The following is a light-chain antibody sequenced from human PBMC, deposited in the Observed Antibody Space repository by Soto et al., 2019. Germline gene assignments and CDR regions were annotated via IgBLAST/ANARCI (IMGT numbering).Light chain of an antibody. CDR2: DAS. J-gene: IGKJ1*01. Sequence: EIVLTQSPATLSLSPGERATLSCRASPSVANFVAWYQQKPGQAPRLLIYDASNRATGIPARFSGSGSGTDFTLTISSLQREDFATYYCQQSYYNPTFGQGTKVDI. V-gene: IGKV3-11*01. CDR3: QQSYYNPT. CDR1: PSVANF.